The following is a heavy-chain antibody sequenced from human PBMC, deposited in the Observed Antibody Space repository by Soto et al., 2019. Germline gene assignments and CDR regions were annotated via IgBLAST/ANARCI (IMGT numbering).Heavy chain of an antibody. CDR2: IYHSGST. V-gene: IGHV4-38-2*01. D-gene: IGHD3-10*01. Sequence: SETLSLTCAVSGYSISSGYYWGWIRQPPGKGLEWIGSIYHSGSTYYNPSLKSRVTISVDTSKNQFSLKLSSVTAADTAVYYCARGPYGSGSYYKGYYYYGMGVWGQGTTVTVSS. CDR1: GYSISSGYY. CDR3: ARGPYGSGSYYKGYYYYGMGV. J-gene: IGHJ6*02.